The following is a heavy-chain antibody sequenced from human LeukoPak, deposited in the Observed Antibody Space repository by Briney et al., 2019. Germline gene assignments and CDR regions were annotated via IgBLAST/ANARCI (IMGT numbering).Heavy chain of an antibody. D-gene: IGHD6-13*01. CDR3: ARDLSWHFFDY. V-gene: IGHV3-30-3*01. J-gene: IGHJ4*02. Sequence: PGGSLRLSCAASGFTFSSYAMHWVRQAPGKGLEWVAVISYDGSNKYYADSVKGRFTISRDNSKNTLYLQMNSLRAEDTAVYYCARDLSWHFFDYWGQGTLVTVSS. CDR2: ISYDGSNK. CDR1: GFTFSSYA.